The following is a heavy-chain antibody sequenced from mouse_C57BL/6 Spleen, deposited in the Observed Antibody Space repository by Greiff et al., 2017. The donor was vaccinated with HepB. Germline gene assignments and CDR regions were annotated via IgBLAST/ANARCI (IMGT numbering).Heavy chain of an antibody. Sequence: EVQLQQSGPGLVKPSQSLSLTCSVTGYSITSGYYWTWIRQFPGNKLEWMGYISYDGSNNYNPSLKNRISITRDTSKNQFFLKLNSLTTEDTATYYCARDPYYYGSSYNGYFDVWGTGTTVTVSS. CDR1: GYSITSGYY. V-gene: IGHV3-6*01. J-gene: IGHJ1*03. CDR3: ARDPYYYGSSYNGYFDV. D-gene: IGHD1-1*01. CDR2: ISYDGSN.